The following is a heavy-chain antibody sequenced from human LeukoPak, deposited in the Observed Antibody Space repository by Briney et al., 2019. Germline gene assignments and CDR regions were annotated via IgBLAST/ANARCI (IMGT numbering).Heavy chain of an antibody. Sequence: GGSLRLSCAASGFTFSSYWMSWVRQAPGKGLEWVANIKQDGSEKYYADSVKGRFTISRDNSKNTLYLQMNSLRAEDTAVYYCAKFYGSGSSHAFDIWGQGTMVTVSS. CDR2: IKQDGSEK. V-gene: IGHV3-7*01. CDR1: GFTFSSYW. J-gene: IGHJ3*02. CDR3: AKFYGSGSSHAFDI. D-gene: IGHD3-10*01.